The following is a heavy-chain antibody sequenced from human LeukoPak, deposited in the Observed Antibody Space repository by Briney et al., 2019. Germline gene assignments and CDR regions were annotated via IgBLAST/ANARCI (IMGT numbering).Heavy chain of an antibody. D-gene: IGHD2-2*01. J-gene: IGHJ6*03. Sequence: ASVKVSCKVSGYTLTELSMHWVRQAPGKGLEWMGGFDPEDGETIYAQKFQGRVTMTEDTSTDTAYMELSSLRSGDTAVYYCATVISDIVVVPAAPYYYYYMDVWGKGTTVTVSS. CDR2: FDPEDGET. CDR3: ATVISDIVVVPAAPYYYYYMDV. CDR1: GYTLTELS. V-gene: IGHV1-24*01.